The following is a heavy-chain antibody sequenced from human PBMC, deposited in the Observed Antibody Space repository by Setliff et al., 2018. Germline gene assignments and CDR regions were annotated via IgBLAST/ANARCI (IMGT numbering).Heavy chain of an antibody. D-gene: IGHD6-19*01. V-gene: IGHV4-61*09. Sequence: SETLSLTCTVSGGSISNTYYYWSWIRQPAGKGLEWIGQIYTSWSTNYNPSLKSRVTISLDTSKNQFSLELSSVTAADTAVYYCARAISGWYSAHYYYMDVWGKGTAVTVS. CDR1: GGSISNTYYY. J-gene: IGHJ6*03. CDR3: ARAISGWYSAHYYYMDV. CDR2: IYTSWST.